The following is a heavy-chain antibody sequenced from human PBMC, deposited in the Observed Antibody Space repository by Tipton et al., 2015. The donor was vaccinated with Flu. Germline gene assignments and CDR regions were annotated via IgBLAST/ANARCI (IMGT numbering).Heavy chain of an antibody. CDR3: TRTGGNYGDYSDY. D-gene: IGHD4-17*01. CDR1: GFTFGDYA. Sequence: SLRLSCTASGFTFGDYAMSWVRQAPGKGLGWVGFIRSKAYGGTTEYAASVKGRFTISRDDSKSIAYLQMNSLKTEDTAVYYCTRTGGNYGDYSDYWGQGTLVTVSS. V-gene: IGHV3-49*04. J-gene: IGHJ4*02. CDR2: IRSKAYGGTT.